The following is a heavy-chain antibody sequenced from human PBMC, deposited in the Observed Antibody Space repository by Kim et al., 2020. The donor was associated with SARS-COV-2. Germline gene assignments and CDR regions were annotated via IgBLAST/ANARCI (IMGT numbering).Heavy chain of an antibody. V-gene: IGHV1-69*01. J-gene: IGHJ4*02. Sequence: AQKFQGRVTIIADESTSTAYMELSSLRSDDTAVYYCARETLAAAGNAGLDYWGQGTLVTVSS. D-gene: IGHD6-13*01. CDR3: ARETLAAAGNAGLDY.